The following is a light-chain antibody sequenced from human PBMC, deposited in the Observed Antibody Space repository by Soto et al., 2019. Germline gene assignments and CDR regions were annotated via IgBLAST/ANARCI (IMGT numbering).Light chain of an antibody. CDR3: QQYSSSRT. J-gene: IGKJ1*01. CDR1: QSVSSNH. CDR2: GGS. Sequence: EVGLTQSPVTLSLSPGERATLSCRASQSVSSNHLAWYQQKPGQAPRLLIYGGSSRATGIPVRFSGSGSETDFTLTITRLEPEDFAVYYCQQYSSSRTFGQGTKVDI. V-gene: IGKV3-20*01.